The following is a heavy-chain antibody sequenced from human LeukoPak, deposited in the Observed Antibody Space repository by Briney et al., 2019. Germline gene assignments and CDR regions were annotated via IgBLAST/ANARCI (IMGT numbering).Heavy chain of an antibody. CDR1: GFTFNNYA. D-gene: IGHD3-22*01. Sequence: GGSLRLSCAASGFTFNNYAIHWVRQAPGKGLGWVAFISYDGSNKYYADSVKGRFTISRDNSKNTLYLQMNSLRAEDTAVYYCARDRIILVITSGMDVWGQGTTVTVSS. CDR3: ARDRIILVITSGMDV. J-gene: IGHJ6*02. V-gene: IGHV3-30*04. CDR2: ISYDGSNK.